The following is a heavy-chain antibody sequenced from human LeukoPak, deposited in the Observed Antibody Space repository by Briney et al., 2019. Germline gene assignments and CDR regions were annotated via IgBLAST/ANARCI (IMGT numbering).Heavy chain of an antibody. CDR3: ARDTAYAFDI. Sequence: PGGSLRHSCAASGFTFSSYSMNWVRQAPRKGLEWVLYIGSSISYADSVRGRFTISTDNAKNSLYLQMNSLRAEDTAVYYCARDTAYAFDIWGQGTMVTVSS. V-gene: IGHV3-48*01. CDR2: IGSSI. CDR1: GFTFSSYS. J-gene: IGHJ3*02. D-gene: IGHD2-21*02.